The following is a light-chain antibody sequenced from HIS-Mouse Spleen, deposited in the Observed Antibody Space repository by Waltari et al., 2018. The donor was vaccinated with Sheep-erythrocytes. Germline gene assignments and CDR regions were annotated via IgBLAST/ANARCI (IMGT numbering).Light chain of an antibody. CDR1: SSDVGGYNY. J-gene: IGLJ1*01. Sequence: QSALTQPRSVSGSPGQSVTISCTGTSSDVGGYNYVSWYQQHPGKAPKLMIYDVSKRPSGVRDRFSGSKHGNTASLTISGLQAEDEADYYCCSYAGSYNHVFATVTKVTVL. CDR2: DVS. V-gene: IGLV2-11*01. CDR3: CSYAGSYNHV.